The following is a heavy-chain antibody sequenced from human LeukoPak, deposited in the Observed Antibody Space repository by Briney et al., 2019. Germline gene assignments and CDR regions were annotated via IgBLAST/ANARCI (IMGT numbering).Heavy chain of an antibody. J-gene: IGHJ3*02. V-gene: IGHV4-31*03. CDR1: GGSISSGGYY. CDR2: IYYSGST. CDR3: ARANYRGDAFDI. D-gene: IGHD3-10*01. Sequence: SETLSLTCTVSGGSISSGGYYWSWIRQHPGKGLEWIGYIYYSGSTYYNPSLKSRVTISVDTSKNQFSLKLSSVTAADTAVYYCARANYRGDAFDIWGQGTMVTVSP.